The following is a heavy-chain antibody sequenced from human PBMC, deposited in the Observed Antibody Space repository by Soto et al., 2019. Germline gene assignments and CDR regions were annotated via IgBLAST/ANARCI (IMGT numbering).Heavy chain of an antibody. CDR2: ISSYNGNT. V-gene: IGHV1-18*01. Sequence: QVQLVQSGAEVKKPGASVKVSCKASGYTFTSYGIIWVRQAPGQGLEWMGWISSYNGNTNYAQKLQGRVTMTTDTCTRTAYMEVRSLRSDDTAVYYCARDNTYYDFWSGYYWGEADAFDIWGQGTMVTVSS. CDR1: GYTFTSYG. CDR3: ARDNTYYDFWSGYYWGEADAFDI. J-gene: IGHJ3*02. D-gene: IGHD3-3*01.